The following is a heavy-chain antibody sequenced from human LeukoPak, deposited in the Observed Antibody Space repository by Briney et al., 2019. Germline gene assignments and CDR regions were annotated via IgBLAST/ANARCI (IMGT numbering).Heavy chain of an antibody. CDR1: GGSIRSYY. J-gene: IGHJ6*02. D-gene: IGHD1-1*01. Sequence: SETLSLTCTVSGGSIRSYYWSWVRQPAGKGLEWIGRIYTSGGTNYNPSLKSRVTMSVDTSENRFSLELTSVTAADTAVYYCARAPSYNSARLDVWGQGTTVTVPS. V-gene: IGHV4-4*07. CDR2: IYTSGGT. CDR3: ARAPSYNSARLDV.